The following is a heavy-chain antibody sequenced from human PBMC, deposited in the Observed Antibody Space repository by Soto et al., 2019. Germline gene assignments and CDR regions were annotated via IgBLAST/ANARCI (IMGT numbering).Heavy chain of an antibody. CDR3: ATGINNRDYPTGSAP. V-gene: IGHV1-8*01. CDR1: GDTFASCD. Sequence: GASVKVCWKASGDTFASCDSSWVRQATGQGFEYLGWMNPNSGNTGYVKKFQGRVTMTRDTSMSTAYMELSSLRSEDTAVYYCATGINNRDYPTGSAPRGPGTPVPVTS. D-gene: IGHD4-17*01. CDR2: MNPNSGNT. J-gene: IGHJ1*01.